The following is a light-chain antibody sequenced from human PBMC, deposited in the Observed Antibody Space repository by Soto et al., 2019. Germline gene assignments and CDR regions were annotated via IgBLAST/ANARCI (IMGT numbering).Light chain of an antibody. CDR3: AAWDDSLNGYV. V-gene: IGLV1-44*01. CDR2: SNN. Sequence: QSVLTQPPSASGTPGQRATISCSGSSSNIGSNTVNWYQQLPGTAPKLLIYSNNQRPSGVPDRFSGSKSGTSASLAISGLQSEDEADYYCAAWDDSLNGYVFGTGTKVTAL. J-gene: IGLJ1*01. CDR1: SSNIGSNT.